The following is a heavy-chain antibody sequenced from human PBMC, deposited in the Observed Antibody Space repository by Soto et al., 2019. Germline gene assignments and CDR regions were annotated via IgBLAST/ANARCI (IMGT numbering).Heavy chain of an antibody. D-gene: IGHD3-3*01. CDR3: ARVTIFGVVVSMDPDAFDI. V-gene: IGHV3-74*01. Sequence: HPGGSLRLSCAASGFSFSSYSMHWVRQAPGEGLVWLSRINSDGSKMVYADSVKGRFTISRDNAKNSLYLQMNSLRAEDTAVYYCARVTIFGVVVSMDPDAFDIWGQGTMVTVSS. CDR2: INSDGSKM. J-gene: IGHJ3*02. CDR1: GFSFSSYS.